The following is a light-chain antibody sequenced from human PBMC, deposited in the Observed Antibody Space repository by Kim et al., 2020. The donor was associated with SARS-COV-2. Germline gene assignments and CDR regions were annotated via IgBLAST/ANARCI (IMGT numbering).Light chain of an antibody. CDR2: RNN. V-gene: IGLV10-54*01. Sequence: QAGLTQPPSVSKGLRQTATLTCTGNSNNIGNQGAVWLQHHQGHPPKLLSYRNNNRPSGISERLSASRSGNTASLTITGLQPEDEADYYCSAWDSSLGAWVFGRGTKLTVL. J-gene: IGLJ3*02. CDR3: SAWDSSLGAWV. CDR1: SNNIGNQG.